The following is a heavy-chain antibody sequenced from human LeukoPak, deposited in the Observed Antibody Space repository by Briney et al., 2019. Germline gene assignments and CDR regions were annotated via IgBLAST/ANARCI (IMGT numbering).Heavy chain of an antibody. D-gene: IGHD3-16*01. V-gene: IGHV4-59*01. CDR1: GGSISSYY. J-gene: IGHJ1*01. Sequence: SETLSLTCSVSGGSISSYYWTWIRQPPGKGLEWIGYRYYSGSTTYNPSLKSRVTISVDTSKSQFSLKLISVTAADTAIYYCARVRGDFETDWGQATLVTVSS. CDR2: RYYSGST. CDR3: ARVRGDFETD.